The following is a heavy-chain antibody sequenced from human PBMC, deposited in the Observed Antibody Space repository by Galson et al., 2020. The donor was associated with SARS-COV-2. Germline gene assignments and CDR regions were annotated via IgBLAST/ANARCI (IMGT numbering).Heavy chain of an antibody. D-gene: IGHD5-18*01. CDR1: GFTFSSYR. V-gene: IGHV3-7*01. Sequence: QLGESLKLPCAASGFTFSSYRMSLVRQAPGQGPEWVANIKQDGSQKYYVDSVKGRFTISRDNAKNSLYLQMNSLRAEDTAVYYCARAIYGYFVRQDYWGQGTLVAVCS. CDR3: ARAIYGYFVRQDY. J-gene: IGHJ4*02. CDR2: IKQDGSQK.